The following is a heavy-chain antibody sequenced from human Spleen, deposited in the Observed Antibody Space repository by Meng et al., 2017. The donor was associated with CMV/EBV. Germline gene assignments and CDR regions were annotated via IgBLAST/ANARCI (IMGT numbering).Heavy chain of an antibody. CDR1: SFTFSPYW. D-gene: IGHD2-2*01. V-gene: IGHV5-51*01. CDR2: IHPSDSDT. J-gene: IGHJ2*01. Sequence: KGASFTFSPYWIAWRRQEPGKGPEWMGIIHPSDSDTRYSPSFQGQVTFSIDNSISTAYLRWRSLKVSDTAMYYCATQVDSSSLDFGLWGRGSLVTVSS. CDR3: ATQVDSSSLDFGL.